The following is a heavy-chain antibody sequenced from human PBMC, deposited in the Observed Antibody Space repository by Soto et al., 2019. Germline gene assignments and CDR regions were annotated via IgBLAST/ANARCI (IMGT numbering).Heavy chain of an antibody. V-gene: IGHV3-21*01. Sequence: EIQLVESGGDLVKSGGSLRLSCAASGFAFSSYTMNWVRQAPGKGLEWISSISSGGDSTHYADSVKGRLTVTRDSAKKSMFLQMRRLTVEATAVYYAAGDVSLSVRLDSWGQGTLVTVSS. D-gene: IGHD3-16*02. J-gene: IGHJ5*02. CDR1: GFAFSSYT. CDR2: ISSGGDST. CDR3: AGDVSLSVRLDS.